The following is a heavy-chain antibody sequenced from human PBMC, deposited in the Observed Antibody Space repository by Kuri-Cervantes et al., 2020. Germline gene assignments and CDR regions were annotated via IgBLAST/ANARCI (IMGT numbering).Heavy chain of an antibody. D-gene: IGHD1-26*01. Sequence: ASVKVSCKASGYTFTSYGISWVRQAPGQGLEWMGWISAYNGNTNYAQKLQGRVTMTTDTSTSTAYMELRSLRSDDTAVYYCARGQKVGANRQPIDYWGQGTLVTVSS. CDR1: GYTFTSYG. CDR3: ARGQKVGANRQPIDY. V-gene: IGHV1-18*01. J-gene: IGHJ4*02. CDR2: ISAYNGNT.